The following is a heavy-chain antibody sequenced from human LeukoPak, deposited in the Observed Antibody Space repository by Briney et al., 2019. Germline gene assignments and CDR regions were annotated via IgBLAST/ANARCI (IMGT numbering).Heavy chain of an antibody. CDR2: IIPTFGTA. J-gene: IGHJ5*02. CDR3: AREGGITIFEGWFDP. CDR1: GGTFSSYA. D-gene: IGHD3-3*01. V-gene: IGHV1-69*05. Sequence: SVKVSCKASGGTFSSYAISWVRQAPGQGLEWMGRIIPTFGTANYAQKFQGRVTITTDESTSTAYMELSSLRSEDTAVYYCAREGGITIFEGWFDPWGQGTLVTVSS.